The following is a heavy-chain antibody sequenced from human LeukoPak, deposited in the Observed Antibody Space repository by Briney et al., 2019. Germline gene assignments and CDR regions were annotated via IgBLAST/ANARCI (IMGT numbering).Heavy chain of an antibody. V-gene: IGHV3-74*01. D-gene: IGHD3-3*01. CDR1: GFSFSGHW. Sequence: GGSLRLSCTASGFSFSGHWMHWARQLPGKGLVWVSRISPTGSTTSYADSVKGRFTISRDNSKNTLYLQMNSLRAEDTAVYYCARSTIFGVVITHFDYWGQGTLVTVSS. CDR2: ISPTGSTT. J-gene: IGHJ4*02. CDR3: ARSTIFGVVITHFDY.